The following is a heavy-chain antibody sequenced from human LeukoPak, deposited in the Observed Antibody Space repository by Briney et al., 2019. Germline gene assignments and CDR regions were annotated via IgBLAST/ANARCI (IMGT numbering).Heavy chain of an antibody. Sequence: GGSLRLSCAASGFTFDDYGMSWVRQAPGKGLECLSYISGNGGVIQYADCVKGRFTISRDNAKNFLYLQMDSLRDEDTAVYYCAKDSHWILFDDWGQGTLVTVSS. CDR3: AKDSHWILFDD. CDR1: GFTFDDYG. D-gene: IGHD2-2*03. J-gene: IGHJ4*02. V-gene: IGHV3-20*04. CDR2: ISGNGGVI.